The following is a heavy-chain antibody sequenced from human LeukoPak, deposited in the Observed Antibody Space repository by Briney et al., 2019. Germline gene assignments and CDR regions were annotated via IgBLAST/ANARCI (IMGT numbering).Heavy chain of an antibody. J-gene: IGHJ6*02. CDR1: GGSISSYY. D-gene: IGHD1-26*01. CDR3: AREGGAGAGKDYYYYYGMDV. Sequence: SENLSLTCTVSGGSISSYYWSWIRQPPGKGLEWIGYIYYSGSTNYNPSLKSRVTISVDTSKNQFSLKLSSVTAADTAVYYCAREGGAGAGKDYYYYYGMDVWGQGTTVTVSS. V-gene: IGHV4-59*01. CDR2: IYYSGST.